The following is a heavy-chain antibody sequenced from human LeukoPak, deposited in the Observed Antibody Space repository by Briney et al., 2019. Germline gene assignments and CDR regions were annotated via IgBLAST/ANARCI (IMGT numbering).Heavy chain of an antibody. CDR2: INPNSGGT. Sequence: ASVKVSCKASGYTFTGYYMHWVRQAPGQGLEWMGWINPNSGGTNYAQKFQGRVTMTRDTSISTAYVELSRLRSDDTAVYYCARVSLIRLIEGPFDYWGQGTLVTVSS. V-gene: IGHV1-2*02. CDR3: ARVSLIRLIEGPFDY. J-gene: IGHJ4*02. CDR1: GYTFTGYY.